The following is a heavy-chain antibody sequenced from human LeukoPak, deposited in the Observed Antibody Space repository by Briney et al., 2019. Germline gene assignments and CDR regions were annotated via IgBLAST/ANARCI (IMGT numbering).Heavy chain of an antibody. CDR2: ISDSGGST. D-gene: IGHD3-22*01. V-gene: IGHV3-23*01. CDR3: ARRGVVIRVILVGFHKEAFYFDS. Sequence: GGSLRLSCAASGFTFSSYWMHWVRQTPGKGLVWVSAISDSGGSTNYADSVKGRFTISRDNPKNTLYLQMNSLRAEDTAVYFCARRGVVIRVILVGFHKEAFYFDSWGQGALVTVSS. CDR1: GFTFSSYW. J-gene: IGHJ4*02.